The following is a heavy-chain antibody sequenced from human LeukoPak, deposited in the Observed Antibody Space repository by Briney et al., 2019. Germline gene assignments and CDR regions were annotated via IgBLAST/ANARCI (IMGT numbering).Heavy chain of an antibody. CDR3: AKEARIGNTGGSLDS. CDR1: GYSSTNYY. CDR2: INPSGGGT. V-gene: IGHV1-46*01. J-gene: IGHJ4*02. Sequence: ASVKVSCKASGYSSTNYYMHWVRQAPGQGLEWMGIINPSGGGTNYAQKFQDRVTMTRDTSTSTLYMELSSLRSDDTAVYYCAKEARIGNTGGSLDSWGQGTLLTVSS. D-gene: IGHD2-8*02.